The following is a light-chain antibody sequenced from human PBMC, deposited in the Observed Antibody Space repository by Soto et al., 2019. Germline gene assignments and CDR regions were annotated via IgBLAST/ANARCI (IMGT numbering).Light chain of an antibody. V-gene: IGKV1-39*01. CDR2: VAS. CDR1: QSIGPY. Sequence: DIQMTQSPSSLSASVGDRVTITCRASQSIGPYLSWYQQKPGKPPSLRIYVASALEGGVPSRFSGSGSGTDFTLTISSLQPEDFATYFCQQSHSSPLTFGQGTKVQI. J-gene: IGKJ1*01. CDR3: QQSHSSPLT.